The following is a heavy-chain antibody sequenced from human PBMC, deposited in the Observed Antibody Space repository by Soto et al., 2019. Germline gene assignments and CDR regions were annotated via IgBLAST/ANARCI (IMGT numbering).Heavy chain of an antibody. CDR1: GGPFSGYY. D-gene: IGHD1-1*01. CDR2: MNPGVSS. Sequence: QVLLQQWGAGLLKPSETLSLTCAVNGGPFSGYYWSWIRQPPGKGLEWIGEMNPGVSSNSNPSLKRPVTVSVDTYKKQFSLKLTAVTAAATAVYYCAIAIRRGRVGIWFNPWGQGTLVTVSS. J-gene: IGHJ5*02. V-gene: IGHV4-34*01. CDR3: AIAIRRGRVGIWFNP.